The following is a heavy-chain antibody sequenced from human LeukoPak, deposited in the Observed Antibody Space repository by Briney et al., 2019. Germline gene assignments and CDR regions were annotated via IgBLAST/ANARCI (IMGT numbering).Heavy chain of an antibody. CDR1: GYTFTSYG. CDR3: ARSPPEPLTSEYIYYYYMGV. Sequence: ASVKVSCKASGYTFTSYGISWVRQAPGQGLEWMGWISAYNGNTNYAQKLQGRVTMTTDTSTSTAYMELRSLRSDDTAVYYCARSPPEPLTSEYIYYYYMGVWGKGTTVTVSS. CDR2: ISAYNGNT. J-gene: IGHJ6*03. V-gene: IGHV1-18*01. D-gene: IGHD3-9*01.